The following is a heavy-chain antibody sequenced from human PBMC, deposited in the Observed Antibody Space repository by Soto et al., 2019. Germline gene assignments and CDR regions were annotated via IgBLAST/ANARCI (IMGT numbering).Heavy chain of an antibody. Sequence: QPGGSLRLSCAASGFTFSSYWMHWVRQAPGKGLVWVSRINSDGSSTSYADSVKGRFTISRDNAKNTLYLQMNSLRAEDTAVYYCARGPTSLGVRITIFGSYYGMDVWGQGTTVTVSS. CDR2: INSDGSST. D-gene: IGHD3-3*01. V-gene: IGHV3-74*01. CDR1: GFTFSSYW. J-gene: IGHJ6*02. CDR3: ARGPTSLGVRITIFGSYYGMDV.